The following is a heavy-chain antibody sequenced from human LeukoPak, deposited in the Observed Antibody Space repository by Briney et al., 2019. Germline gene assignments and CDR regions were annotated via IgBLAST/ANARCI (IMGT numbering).Heavy chain of an antibody. Sequence: GGSLRLSCAASGFTFSSYAMSWVRQAPGKGLEWVSAISGSGGSTYYADSVKGRFTISRDNSKNTLYLQMNSLRAEDTAVYYCARDRRRMTTVPYGMDVWGQGTTVTVSS. CDR3: ARDRRRMTTVPYGMDV. V-gene: IGHV3-23*01. J-gene: IGHJ6*02. D-gene: IGHD4-17*01. CDR1: GFTFSSYA. CDR2: ISGSGGST.